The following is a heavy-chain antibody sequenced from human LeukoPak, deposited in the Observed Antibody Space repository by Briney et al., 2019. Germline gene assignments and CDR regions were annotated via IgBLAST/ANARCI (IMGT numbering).Heavy chain of an antibody. J-gene: IGHJ3*02. Sequence: PGGSLRLSCAASGFTFSSYSMNWVRQAPGKGLEWVSYISSSSSTIYYADSVKGRFTISRDNAKNSLYLQMNSLRAEDTAVYYCTRESPPPVEEDAFDIWGQGTMVTVSS. CDR3: TRESPPPVEEDAFDI. CDR2: ISSSSSTI. V-gene: IGHV3-48*04. CDR1: GFTFSSYS.